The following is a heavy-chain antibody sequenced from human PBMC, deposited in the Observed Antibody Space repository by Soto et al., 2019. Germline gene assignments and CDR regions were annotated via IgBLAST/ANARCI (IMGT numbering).Heavy chain of an antibody. CDR3: ARLPYSGYDPPSLDY. Sequence: ASVKVSCKASGYTFTSYGISWVRQAPGQGLEWMGWISAYNGNTNYAQKLQGRVTMTTDTSTSTAYMELRSLRSDDTAVYYCARLPYSGYDPPSLDYWGQGTLVTVSS. CDR1: GYTFTSYG. V-gene: IGHV1-18*01. CDR2: ISAYNGNT. J-gene: IGHJ4*02. D-gene: IGHD5-12*01.